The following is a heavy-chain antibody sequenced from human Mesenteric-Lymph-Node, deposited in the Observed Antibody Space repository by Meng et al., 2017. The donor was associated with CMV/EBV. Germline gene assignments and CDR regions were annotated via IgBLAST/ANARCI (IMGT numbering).Heavy chain of an antibody. J-gene: IGHJ5*01. D-gene: IGHD3-10*01. CDR1: GGSISSGDYY. Sequence: SETLSLTCTVSGGSISSGDYYWSWIRQPPGKGLEWIGYIYYSGSTYYNPSLKSRVTISVDTSKNQFSLKLSSVTAADTAVYYCARHSSGSYKGWFDSWGQGTLVTVSS. CDR2: IYYSGST. V-gene: IGHV4-30-4*08. CDR3: ARHSSGSYKGWFDS.